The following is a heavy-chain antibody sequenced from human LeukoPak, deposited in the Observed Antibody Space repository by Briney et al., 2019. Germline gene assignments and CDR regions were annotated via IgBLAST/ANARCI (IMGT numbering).Heavy chain of an antibody. J-gene: IGHJ4*02. Sequence: GGSLRLSCAASGFSFSNYAMSWVRQAPGKGLEWVPGIIAGGGSTFYADSVKGRFTISRDNSKNTLYLQMHSLRAEDTAVYYCARAGIVVVPAVYDYWGQGTLVTVSS. CDR3: ARAGIVVVPAVYDY. V-gene: IGHV3-23*01. CDR2: IIAGGGST. CDR1: GFSFSNYA. D-gene: IGHD2-2*01.